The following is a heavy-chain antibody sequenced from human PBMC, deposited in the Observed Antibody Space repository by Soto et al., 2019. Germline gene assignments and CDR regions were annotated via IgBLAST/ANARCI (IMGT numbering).Heavy chain of an antibody. Sequence: SVKVSCKASGGTFSSYAISWVRQAPGQGLEWMGGIIPIFGTANCAQKFQGRVTITADKSTSTAYMELSSLRSEDTAVYYCARYPYCSSTSCYTGVGYYYYYGMDVWGQGATVTVSS. V-gene: IGHV1-69*06. CDR1: GGTFSSYA. J-gene: IGHJ6*02. D-gene: IGHD2-2*02. CDR2: IIPIFGTA. CDR3: ARYPYCSSTSCYTGVGYYYYYGMDV.